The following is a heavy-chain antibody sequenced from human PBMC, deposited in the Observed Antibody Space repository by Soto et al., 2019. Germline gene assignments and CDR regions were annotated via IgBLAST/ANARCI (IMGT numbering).Heavy chain of an antibody. CDR3: ARHPTHMPSAGGFDY. D-gene: IGHD2-8*02. CDR2: ISSGGSNI. Sequence: EVQLVESGGGLVQPGGSLRLSCAASGVTFSSYQMNWVRQAPGKGLEWVAYISSGGSNIYYSDSVKGRFTISRDNAKNSLSLRRNSLTAEDTAVYVCARHPTHMPSAGGFDYWGQGTLVTVSS. V-gene: IGHV3-48*03. J-gene: IGHJ4*02. CDR1: GVTFSSYQ.